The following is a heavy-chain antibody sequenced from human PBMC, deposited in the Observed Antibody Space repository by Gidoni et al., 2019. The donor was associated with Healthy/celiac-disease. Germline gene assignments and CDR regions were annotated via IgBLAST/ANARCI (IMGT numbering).Heavy chain of an antibody. J-gene: IGHJ5*02. CDR1: GGSISSSNW. CDR3: ARVGAAAGGWFDP. CDR2: IYHSGTT. D-gene: IGHD6-13*01. Sequence: QVQLQESGPGLVKPSGTLYLTCAVSGGSISSSNWWSWVRPPPGKGLEWIGEIYHSGTTNINPALKSRVTISVDKSKNQFSLKLSSVTAADTAVYYCARVGAAAGGWFDPWGQGTLVTVSS. V-gene: IGHV4-4*02.